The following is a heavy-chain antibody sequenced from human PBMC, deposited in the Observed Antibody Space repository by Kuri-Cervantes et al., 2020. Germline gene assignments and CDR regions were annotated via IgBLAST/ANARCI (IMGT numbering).Heavy chain of an antibody. J-gene: IGHJ4*02. CDR2: FYYSGST. Sequence: ESLKISCTVSSGSISSYYWSWIRQPPGKGLEWIGYFYYSGSTNYNPSLKSRVTISVDTSKNQFSLKLSSVTAADTAVYYGAREGISGSYGYYDYWGQGTLVTVSS. CDR3: AREGISGSYGYYDY. CDR1: SGSISSYY. D-gene: IGHD1-26*01. V-gene: IGHV4-59*01.